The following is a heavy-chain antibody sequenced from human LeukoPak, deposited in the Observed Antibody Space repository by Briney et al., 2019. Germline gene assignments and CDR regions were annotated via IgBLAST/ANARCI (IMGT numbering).Heavy chain of an antibody. D-gene: IGHD1-26*01. CDR3: ARGTPSGSYSDY. CDR2: ISSSSSYI. J-gene: IGHJ4*02. Sequence: GGSLRLSCAASGFTFSSYSMNWVRQAPGKGLEWVSSISSSSSYIYYADSVKGRFTISRDNAKNSLYLQMNSLRAEDTAVNYCARGTPSGSYSDYWGQGTLVTVSS. CDR1: GFTFSSYS. V-gene: IGHV3-21*01.